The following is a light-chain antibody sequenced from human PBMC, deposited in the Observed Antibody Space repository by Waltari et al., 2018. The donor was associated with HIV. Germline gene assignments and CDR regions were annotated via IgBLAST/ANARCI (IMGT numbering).Light chain of an antibody. CDR2: KDS. J-gene: IGLJ1*01. Sequence: SYELTQPPSVSVSPGQTARITCSGDALPKQYAYWYQQKPGQAPVLVIYKDSERHSGIPERFSGSSSGTTVTLTISGVQAEDEADYYCQSPDSSGTYVFGTGTKVTVL. CDR3: QSPDSSGTYV. V-gene: IGLV3-25*03. CDR1: ALPKQY.